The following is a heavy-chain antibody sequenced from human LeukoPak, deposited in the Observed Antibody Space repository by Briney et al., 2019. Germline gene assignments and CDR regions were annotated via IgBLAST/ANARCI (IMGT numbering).Heavy chain of an antibody. J-gene: IGHJ4*02. V-gene: IGHV3-15*01. CDR3: TTDRPFITPDYFDY. CDR1: GFTFSSYA. CDR2: IKSKTDGGTT. D-gene: IGHD3-22*01. Sequence: PGESLRLSCAASGFTFSSYAMSWVRQAPGKGLEWVGRIKSKTDGGTTDYAAPVKGRFTISRDDSKNTLYLQMNSLKTEDTAVYYCTTDRPFITPDYFDYWGQGTLVTVSS.